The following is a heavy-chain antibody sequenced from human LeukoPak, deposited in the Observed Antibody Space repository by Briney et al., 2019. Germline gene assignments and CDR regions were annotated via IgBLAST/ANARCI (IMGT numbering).Heavy chain of an antibody. CDR3: ASVRVSGLLERNWFDP. V-gene: IGHV3-66*01. Sequence: GGSLRLSCAASGVTVSSNYMSWVRQAPGKGLEWVSVIYSGGSTYYADSVKGRFTISRDNSKNTLYLQMNSLRAEDTAVYYCASVRVSGLLERNWFDPWGQGTLVTVSS. J-gene: IGHJ5*02. D-gene: IGHD3-3*01. CDR2: IYSGGST. CDR1: GVTVSSNY.